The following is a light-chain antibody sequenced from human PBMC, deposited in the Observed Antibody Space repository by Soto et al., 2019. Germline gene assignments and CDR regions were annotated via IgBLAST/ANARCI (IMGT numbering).Light chain of an antibody. CDR1: QSISNN. Sequence: EILMTQSPATLSVSPGQRATLSCRASQSISNNLAWYQQRPGQAPRLLIYRASTGATGIPARFSGFGSGTDFTLTIIGLQSEDFAVYYCQQYSDWPLTFGQGTKVDIK. CDR2: RAS. V-gene: IGKV3-15*01. J-gene: IGKJ1*01. CDR3: QQYSDWPLT.